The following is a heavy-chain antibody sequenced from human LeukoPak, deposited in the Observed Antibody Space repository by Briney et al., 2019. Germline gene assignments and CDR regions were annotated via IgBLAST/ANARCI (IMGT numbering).Heavy chain of an antibody. J-gene: IGHJ4*02. CDR1: GGSLSNYY. CDR2: INHSGST. V-gene: IGHV4-34*01. Sequence: SETLSLTCAVHGGSLSNYYXXXXRQPXXKXXXXXGEINHSGSTNYNPSXXSRXXMSVDTSKNQFSLKLGSVTAADTAVYYCARVYSYGFSSIDYWGQGTLVTVSS. CDR3: ARVYSYGFSSIDY. D-gene: IGHD5-18*01.